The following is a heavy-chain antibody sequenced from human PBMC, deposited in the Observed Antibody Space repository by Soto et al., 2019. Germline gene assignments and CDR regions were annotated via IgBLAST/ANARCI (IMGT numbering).Heavy chain of an antibody. V-gene: IGHV4-59*08. J-gene: IGHJ4*02. D-gene: IGHD3-10*01. CDR3: AALRGLGEVSPGFDS. CDR2: IYYTGTT. CDR1: YASINNYH. Sequence: QVQLQESGPGLLKPSETLSLSCTVSYASINNYHWTWIRQPPGKGLALIAYIYYTGTTNFNPSLRCRVSISMNPAKNQCSLKLRAVTASDTAVYYWAALRGLGEVSPGFDSWGQGRMVSVSS.